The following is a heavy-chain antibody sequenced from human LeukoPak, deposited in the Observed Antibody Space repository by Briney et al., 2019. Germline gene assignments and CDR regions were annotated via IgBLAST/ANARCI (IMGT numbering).Heavy chain of an antibody. CDR3: AKDRHSYGLFDY. CDR2: ISDSGGST. D-gene: IGHD5-18*01. Sequence: PGGSLRLSCAASRLTFSNYGMSWVRQAPGKGLEWVSTISDSGGSTYYAASVKGRFTISRDDSKNTLYLQMNSLRAEDTAVYYCAKDRHSYGLFDYWGQGTLVTVSS. J-gene: IGHJ4*02. CDR1: RLTFSNYG. V-gene: IGHV3-23*01.